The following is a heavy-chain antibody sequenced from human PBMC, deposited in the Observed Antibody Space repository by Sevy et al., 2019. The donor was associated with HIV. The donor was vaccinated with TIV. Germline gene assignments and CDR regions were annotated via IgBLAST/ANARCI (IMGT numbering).Heavy chain of an antibody. D-gene: IGHD4-17*01. Sequence: GGSLRLSCAASGFTVSSNYMSWVRQAPGKGLEWVSVIYSGGSTYYADSVKGRFTISRDNSKNTLYLQMNGLRAEDTAVYYCARERGDYGDYGDYYYYGMDVWGQGTTVTVSS. CDR3: ARERGDYGDYGDYYYYGMDV. J-gene: IGHJ6*02. V-gene: IGHV3-53*01. CDR1: GFTVSSNY. CDR2: IYSGGST.